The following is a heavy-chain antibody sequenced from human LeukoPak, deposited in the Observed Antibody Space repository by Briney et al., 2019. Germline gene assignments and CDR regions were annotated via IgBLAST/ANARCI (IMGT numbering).Heavy chain of an antibody. CDR2: INWNGGST. CDR3: ARAHDSSGYQDAFDI. Sequence: RAGGSLRLSCAASGFTFDDYGMSWVRQAPGKGLEWVSGINWNGGSTGYADSVKGRFTISRDNAKNSLYLQMNSLRAEDTALYYCARAHDSSGYQDAFDIWGQGTMVTVSS. J-gene: IGHJ3*02. D-gene: IGHD3-22*01. CDR1: GFTFDDYG. V-gene: IGHV3-20*04.